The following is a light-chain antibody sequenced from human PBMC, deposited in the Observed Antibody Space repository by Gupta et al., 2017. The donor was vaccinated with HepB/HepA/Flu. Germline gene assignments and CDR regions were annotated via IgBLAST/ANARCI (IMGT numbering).Light chain of an antibody. J-gene: IGLJ2*01. CDR1: SSDIGAYNH. CDR2: DVI. CDR3: SSLTTKNTLL. V-gene: IGLV2-14*03. Sequence: QSALTQPASVSGSLGQSITISCTGTSSDIGAYNHVSWYQQHPGKAPKLMIYDVINRPSGVPNHFSGSKSGNTASLTISGLQAEDEADYYCSSLTTKNTLLFGGGTKLTVL.